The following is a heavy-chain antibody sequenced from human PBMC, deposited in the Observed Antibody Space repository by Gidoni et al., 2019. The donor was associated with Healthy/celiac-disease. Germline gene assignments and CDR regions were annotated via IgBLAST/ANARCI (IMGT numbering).Heavy chain of an antibody. D-gene: IGHD5-12*01. CDR3: IPRRDGYIHPRDFDY. Sequence: EVQLVESGGGLVQPGGSLKLSCAASGFTFSGSAMHWVRQASGKGLEWVGRIRSKANSYATAYAASVKGRFTISRDDSKNTAYLQMNSLKTEDTAVYYCIPRRDGYIHPRDFDYWGQGTLVTVSS. V-gene: IGHV3-73*02. CDR2: IRSKANSYAT. CDR1: GFTFSGSA. J-gene: IGHJ4*02.